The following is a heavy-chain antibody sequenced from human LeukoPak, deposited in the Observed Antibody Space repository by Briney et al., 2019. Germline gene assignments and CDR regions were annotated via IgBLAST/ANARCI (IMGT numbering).Heavy chain of an antibody. CDR2: ISSSSSYI. CDR1: GFTFSIYS. J-gene: IGHJ4*02. CDR3: ARSATEDTAMVVDY. V-gene: IGHV3-21*01. D-gene: IGHD5-18*01. Sequence: GGSLSLSCAASGFTFSIYSMNWVRQDPGKGMGWVSYISSSSSYIYYADSEKGRFTISRDNDKHSLYLQMNSLSAEDTAVYYCARSATEDTAMVVDYWGQGTVVTVSS.